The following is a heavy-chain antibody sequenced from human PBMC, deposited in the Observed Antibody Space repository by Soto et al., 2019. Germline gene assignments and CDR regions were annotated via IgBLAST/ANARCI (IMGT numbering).Heavy chain of an antibody. Sequence: GGSLRLSCAASGFTFSNYAMTWVRQAPGKGLEWVSTIRGRDVSTYYADSVKGRFTISRDNSMNTVFLHMDGLRVEDTAIYYCAKGGYTSPFDYWGLGTLVTVSS. CDR3: AKGGYTSPFDY. CDR1: GFTFSNYA. V-gene: IGHV3-23*01. D-gene: IGHD5-12*01. J-gene: IGHJ4*02. CDR2: IRGRDVST.